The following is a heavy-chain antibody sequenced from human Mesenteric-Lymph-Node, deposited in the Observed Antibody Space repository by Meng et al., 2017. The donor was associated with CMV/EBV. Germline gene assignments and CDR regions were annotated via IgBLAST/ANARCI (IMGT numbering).Heavy chain of an antibody. J-gene: IGHJ4*02. V-gene: IGHV1-2*06. Sequence: YTFPGYYMHWVRQVPGQGLEWMGRINPNSGGTNYAQKFQGRVTMTRDTSISTAYMELSRLRSDDTAVYYCARFGSGITMVRGAMGFDYWGQGTLVTVSS. D-gene: IGHD3-10*01. CDR3: ARFGSGITMVRGAMGFDY. CDR2: INPNSGGT. CDR1: YTFPGYY.